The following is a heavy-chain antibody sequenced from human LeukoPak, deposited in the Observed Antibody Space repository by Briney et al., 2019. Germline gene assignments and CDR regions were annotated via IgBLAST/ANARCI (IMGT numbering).Heavy chain of an antibody. CDR1: GSSFTSYW. CDR2: IYPGDSDT. D-gene: IGHD6-13*01. Sequence: GESLKISCQGSGSSFTSYWIGWVRQLPGKGLEWMGIIYPGDSDTRYSPSFQGQVTISADKSISTAYLQWSSLKASDTAMYHCARHILYSSSWLFDYWGQGTLVTVSS. V-gene: IGHV5-51*01. J-gene: IGHJ4*02. CDR3: ARHILYSSSWLFDY.